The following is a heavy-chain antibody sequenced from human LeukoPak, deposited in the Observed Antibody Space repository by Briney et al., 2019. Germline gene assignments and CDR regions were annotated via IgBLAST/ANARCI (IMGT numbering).Heavy chain of an antibody. Sequence: SETLSLTCAVYGGSFSGYYWSWIRQPPGKGLEWIGEINHSGSTNYNPSLKSRVTISVDTSKNKFSLKLSSVTAADTAVYYCARGLGSGSSPVDYWGQGTLVTVSS. V-gene: IGHV4-34*01. CDR3: ARGLGSGSSPVDY. J-gene: IGHJ4*02. D-gene: IGHD3-10*01. CDR1: GGSFSGYY. CDR2: INHSGST.